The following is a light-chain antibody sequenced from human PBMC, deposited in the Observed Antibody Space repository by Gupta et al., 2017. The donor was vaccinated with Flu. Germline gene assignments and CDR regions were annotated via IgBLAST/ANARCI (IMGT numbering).Light chain of an antibody. J-gene: IGLJ3*02. Sequence: QSALTQPASVSGSPGQSITISCTGTSSDVGGYNYVSWYQQHPGKAPKLMIYEVTKRPSGFSNRFSGSKSGNTASLTISGLQAEDEADYFCGSYTSSSTWVFGGGTKLTVL. V-gene: IGLV2-14*01. CDR1: SSDVGGYNY. CDR3: GSYTSSSTWV. CDR2: EVT.